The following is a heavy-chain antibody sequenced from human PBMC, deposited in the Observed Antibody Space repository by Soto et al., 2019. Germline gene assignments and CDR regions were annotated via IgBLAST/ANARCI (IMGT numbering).Heavy chain of an antibody. D-gene: IGHD3-16*02. CDR2: FDPEDGET. CDR3: ATYDYVWGSYPY. V-gene: IGHV1-24*01. J-gene: IGHJ4*02. CDR1: GYTLTELS. Sequence: ASVKVSCKVSGYTLTELSMHWVRQAPGKGLEWMGGFDPEDGETIYAQKFQGRVTMTEDTSTDTAYMELSSLRSEDTAVYYRATYDYVWGSYPYWGQGTLVTVSS.